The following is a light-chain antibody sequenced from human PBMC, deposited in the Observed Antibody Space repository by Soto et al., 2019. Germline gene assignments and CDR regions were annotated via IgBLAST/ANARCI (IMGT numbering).Light chain of an antibody. Sequence: DIPMTQSPSSVSASVGYIVTITCRASQGISSYLNWYQQKPGKAPKLLIYAASSLQSGVPSRFSGSGSGTDFTLTISSLQPEDFATYYCQQSYSTPRTFGQGTKV. CDR2: AAS. J-gene: IGKJ1*01. CDR1: QGISSY. V-gene: IGKV1-39*01. CDR3: QQSYSTPRT.